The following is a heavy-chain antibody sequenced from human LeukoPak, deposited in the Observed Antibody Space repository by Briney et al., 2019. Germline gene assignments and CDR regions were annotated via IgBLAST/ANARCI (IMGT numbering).Heavy chain of an antibody. CDR2: ISAYNGNT. CDR1: GYTFTSYG. CDR3: ARDGELELLEVYYMDV. J-gene: IGHJ6*03. D-gene: IGHD1-7*01. Sequence: ASVKVSCKASGYTFTSYGISWVRQAPGQGLEWMGWISAYNGNTNYAQKLQGRVTMTTDTSTSTAYMELRSLRSDDTAVYYCARDGELELLEVYYMDVWGKGTTVTVSS. V-gene: IGHV1-18*01.